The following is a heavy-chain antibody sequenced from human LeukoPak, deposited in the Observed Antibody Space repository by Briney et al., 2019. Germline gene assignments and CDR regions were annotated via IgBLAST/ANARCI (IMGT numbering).Heavy chain of an antibody. CDR1: GGSISSYY. J-gene: IGHJ3*02. Sequence: SETLSLTCTVSGGSISSYYWSWIRQPPAKGLEWIGYIYYSGSTKYKPSLKSRVTISVDTSKNQFSLKLSSVTAADTAVYYCARGRFLDAFDIWGQGTMVTVSS. CDR3: ARGRFLDAFDI. D-gene: IGHD3-3*01. V-gene: IGHV4-59*01. CDR2: IYYSGST.